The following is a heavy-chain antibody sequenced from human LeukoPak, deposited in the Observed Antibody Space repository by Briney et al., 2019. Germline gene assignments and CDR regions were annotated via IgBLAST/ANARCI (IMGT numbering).Heavy chain of an antibody. CDR3: TTDLWFMYSFDY. J-gene: IGHJ4*02. V-gene: IGHV3-30-3*01. CDR2: ISYDGSNK. Sequence: PGRSLRLSCAASGFTFSSYAMHWVRQAPGKGLEWVAVISYDGSNKYYADSVKGRFTISRDDSKNTLYLQMNSLKTEDTAVYYCTTDLWFMYSFDYWGQGTLVTVSS. CDR1: GFTFSSYA. D-gene: IGHD3-10*01.